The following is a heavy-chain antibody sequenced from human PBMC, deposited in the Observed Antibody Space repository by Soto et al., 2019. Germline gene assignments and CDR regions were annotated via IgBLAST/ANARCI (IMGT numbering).Heavy chain of an antibody. D-gene: IGHD2-2*02. V-gene: IGHV3-21*01. J-gene: IGHJ6*02. Sequence: PGGSMRLSCVGSGFTFSTYSINWVRQAPGKGLEWVSSISSRSDIYYADSVKGRFTISRDNAKNSVSLQMNSLRDEDTAVYYCAREYTAWPLAYGLDVWGQGTTVTVSS. CDR2: ISSRSDI. CDR3: AREYTAWPLAYGLDV. CDR1: GFTFSTYS.